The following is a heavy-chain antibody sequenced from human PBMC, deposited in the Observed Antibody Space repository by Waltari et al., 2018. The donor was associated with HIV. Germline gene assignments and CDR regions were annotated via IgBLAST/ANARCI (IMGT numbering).Heavy chain of an antibody. V-gene: IGHV1-2*06. CDR2: INPNSGGT. CDR3: AREGARMTTMIYYYYGMDV. CDR1: GYTFTCYY. D-gene: IGHD4-4*01. Sequence: QVQLVQSGAEVKKPGASVKVSCKASGYTFTCYYMHWVRQAPGQGLEWMGRINPNSGGTNYAQQFQGRVTMTRDTSISTAYMELSRLRSDDTAVYYCAREGARMTTMIYYYYGMDVWGQGTTVTVSS. J-gene: IGHJ6*02.